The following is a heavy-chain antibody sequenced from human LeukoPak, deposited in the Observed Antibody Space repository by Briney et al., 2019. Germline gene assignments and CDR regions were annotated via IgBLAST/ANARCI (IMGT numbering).Heavy chain of an antibody. D-gene: IGHD3-10*01. CDR3: TRDALFGSGSTHLDY. V-gene: IGHV3-7*04. CDR1: VYTFKRYC. CDR2: IKHDGSEA. Sequence: GGSLRLPCAASVYTFKRYCMSWVRQAPGKGLQWVANIKHDGSEAHYVDSVKGRSTISRDNAKSSLSLQMNSLNVDDTGVYFCTRDALFGSGSTHLDYWGQGTLVSVSS. J-gene: IGHJ4*02.